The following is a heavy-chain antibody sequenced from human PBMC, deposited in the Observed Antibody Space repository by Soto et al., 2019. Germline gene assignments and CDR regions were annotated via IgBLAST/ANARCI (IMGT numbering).Heavy chain of an antibody. D-gene: IGHD6-13*01. Sequence: ASVKVSCKASGYTFTGYYMHWVRQAPGQGLEWMGWINPNSGGTNYAQKFQGWVTMTRDTSISTAYMELSRLRSDDTAVYYCARRELVGIAAAGTMIYGMDVWGQGTTVTVSS. CDR2: INPNSGGT. CDR1: GYTFTGYY. V-gene: IGHV1-2*04. CDR3: ARRELVGIAAAGTMIYGMDV. J-gene: IGHJ6*02.